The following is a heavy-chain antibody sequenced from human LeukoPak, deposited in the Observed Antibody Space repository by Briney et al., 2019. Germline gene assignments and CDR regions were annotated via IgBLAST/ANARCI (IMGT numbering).Heavy chain of an antibody. Sequence: PGGSLRLSRAASGFTFSSYGMHWVRQAPGKGLEWVAVISYDGSNKYYADSVKGRFTISRDNSKNTLYLQMNSLRAEDTAVYYCAKSAPYSSGWNDFDYWGQGTLVTVSS. D-gene: IGHD6-19*01. CDR1: GFTFSSYG. J-gene: IGHJ4*02. CDR2: ISYDGSNK. V-gene: IGHV3-30*18. CDR3: AKSAPYSSGWNDFDY.